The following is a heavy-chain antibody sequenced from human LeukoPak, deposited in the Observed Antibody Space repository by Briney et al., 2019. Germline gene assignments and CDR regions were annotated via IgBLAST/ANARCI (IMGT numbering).Heavy chain of an antibody. V-gene: IGHV3-7*03. CDR3: TRENYVPDS. Sequence: GGSLRLSCVASGYRFSPYWMSWVRQTPGKGLEWVASISDGGRATYYVDSVRGRFTIPRDDARNSLFLQMNGLRADDTAVYYCTRENYVPDSWGQGTLVTVSS. CDR2: ISDGGRAT. CDR1: GYRFSPYW. J-gene: IGHJ4*02. D-gene: IGHD3-10*02.